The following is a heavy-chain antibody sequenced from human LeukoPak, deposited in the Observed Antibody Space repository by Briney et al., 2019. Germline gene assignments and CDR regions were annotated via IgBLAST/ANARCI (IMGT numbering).Heavy chain of an antibody. D-gene: IGHD5-12*01. CDR1: GFTFSNYG. Sequence: PGGSLRLSCAASGFTFSNYGMSWVRQAPEKGLEWVSSISGSGGATYYADSVKGRFTISRDNSKNTVFLQMNSLRAEDTAVYHCAKKAYDLDSWGQGTLVTVSS. CDR2: ISGSGGAT. CDR3: AKKAYDLDS. J-gene: IGHJ4*02. V-gene: IGHV3-23*01.